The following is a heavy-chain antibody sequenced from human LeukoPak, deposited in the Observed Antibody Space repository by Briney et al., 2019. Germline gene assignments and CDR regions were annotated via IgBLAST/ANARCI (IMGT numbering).Heavy chain of an antibody. CDR1: AYTSTSYG. D-gene: IGHD3-22*01. CDR2: ISAYNGNT. CDR3: ARDLGGLVVNIDY. V-gene: IGHV1-18*01. J-gene: IGHJ4*02. Sequence: ASVKASCKASAYTSTSYGISWVRPAPGQGLEWMGWISAYNGNTNYAQKLQGRVTMTTDTSTSTAYMELRSLRSDDTAVYYCARDLGGLVVNIDYWGQGTLVTVSS.